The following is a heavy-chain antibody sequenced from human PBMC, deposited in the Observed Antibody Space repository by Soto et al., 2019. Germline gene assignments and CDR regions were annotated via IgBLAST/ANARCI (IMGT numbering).Heavy chain of an antibody. D-gene: IGHD6-13*01. CDR3: ARVSYSSSWYWFDP. J-gene: IGHJ5*02. Sequence: SETLSLTCTVSGGSFSTYYWGWIRQTPGKGLEWIGYIYYSGSTNCNPPLKSRVTMSVDTSKNQFSLKLSSVTAADTAVYYCARVSYSSSWYWFDPWGPGILVTV. CDR2: IYYSGST. CDR1: GGSFSTYY. V-gene: IGHV4-59*01.